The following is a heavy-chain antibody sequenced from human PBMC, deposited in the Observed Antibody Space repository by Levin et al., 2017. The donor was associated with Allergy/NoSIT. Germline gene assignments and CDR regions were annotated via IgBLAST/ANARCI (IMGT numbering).Heavy chain of an antibody. V-gene: IGHV4-39*07. J-gene: IGHJ4*02. D-gene: IGHD6-19*01. CDR1: GGSISSSSYY. CDR3: ARDRHSGGWTATFDF. Sequence: GSLRLSCTVSGGSISSSSYYWGWIRQPPGTGLEWIGTIYYSGSTYYNPSLESRVTISVDTSKNQFSLKLSSVTAADTAVYYCARDRHSGGWTATFDFWGQGTLVTVSS. CDR2: IYYSGST.